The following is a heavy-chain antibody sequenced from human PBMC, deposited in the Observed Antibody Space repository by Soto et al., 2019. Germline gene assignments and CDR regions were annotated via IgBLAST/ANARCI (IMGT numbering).Heavy chain of an antibody. CDR2: INHSGST. CDR3: ARARDVIAAADV. CDR1: GGSFSGYY. J-gene: IGHJ4*02. D-gene: IGHD6-13*01. Sequence: SETLSLTCTVYGGSFSGYYWSWIRQPPGKGLEWIGEINHSGSTNYNPSLKSRVTISVDTSKNQFSLKLSSVTAADTAVYYCARARDVIAAADVWGQGTLVTVS. V-gene: IGHV4-34*01.